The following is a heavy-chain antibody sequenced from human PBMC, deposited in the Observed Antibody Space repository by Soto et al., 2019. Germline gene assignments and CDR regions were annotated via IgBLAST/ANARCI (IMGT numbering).Heavy chain of an antibody. V-gene: IGHV3-48*03. CDR2: ISSSGSTI. CDR1: GFTFSSYE. CDR3: ARDGYSSGWRTLYFQH. J-gene: IGHJ1*01. Sequence: GGSLRLSCAVSGFTFSSYEMNWVRQAPGKGLEWVSYISSSGSTIYYADSVKGRFTISRDNAKNSLYPQMNSLRAEDTAVYYCARDGYSSGWRTLYFQHWGQGTLVTVSS. D-gene: IGHD6-19*01.